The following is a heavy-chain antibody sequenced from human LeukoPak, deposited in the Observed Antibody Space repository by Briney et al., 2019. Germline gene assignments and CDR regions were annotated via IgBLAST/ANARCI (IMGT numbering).Heavy chain of an antibody. Sequence: ASVKVSCKASGYTFTSYDINGVRQATGQGLEWMGWMNPNSGNTGYAQKFQGRVTMTRNTSISTAYMELSSLRYEDTAVYYCSIVGATPDAFDIWGHGTMVTVSS. D-gene: IGHD1-26*01. CDR1: GYTFTSYD. CDR3: SIVGATPDAFDI. CDR2: MNPNSGNT. J-gene: IGHJ3*02. V-gene: IGHV1-8*01.